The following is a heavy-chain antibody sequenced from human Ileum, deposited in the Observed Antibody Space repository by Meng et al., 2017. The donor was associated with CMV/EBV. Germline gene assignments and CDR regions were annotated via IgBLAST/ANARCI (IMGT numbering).Heavy chain of an antibody. CDR1: GFIFSTYG. Sequence: VEAGGGVVQPVGSLRLFCVASGFIFSTYGMHWVRQAPGKGLEWVTFIRDDGNEKYYVDSVKGRFFISRDNSKNMVYLDMNNLSAEDTAVYHCAGGYTYGLDYLGQGTLVTVSS. CDR3: AGGYTYGLDY. D-gene: IGHD5-18*01. V-gene: IGHV3-30*02. J-gene: IGHJ4*02. CDR2: IRDDGNEK.